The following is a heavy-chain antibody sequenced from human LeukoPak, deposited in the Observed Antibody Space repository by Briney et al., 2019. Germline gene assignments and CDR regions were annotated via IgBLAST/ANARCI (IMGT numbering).Heavy chain of an antibody. CDR1: GGSISSGGYY. CDR3: ARVVITPTDAFDI. J-gene: IGHJ3*02. D-gene: IGHD3-22*01. Sequence: SQTLSLTCTVSGGSISSGGYYWSWIRQHPGKGLEWIGYIYYSGSTYYNPSLKSRVTISVDTSKNQFSLKLSSVTAADTAVYYCARVVITPTDAFDIWGQGTMVTVSS. V-gene: IGHV4-30-4*08. CDR2: IYYSGST.